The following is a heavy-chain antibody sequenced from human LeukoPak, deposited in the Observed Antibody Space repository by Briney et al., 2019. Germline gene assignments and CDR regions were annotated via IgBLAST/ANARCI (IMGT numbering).Heavy chain of an antibody. V-gene: IGHV1-2*02. D-gene: IGHD6-13*01. Sequence: GASVKVSCKASGYTFTGYYMHWVRQAPGQGLEWMGWINPNSGGTNYAQKFQGRVTMTRDTSISTAYMELSRLRSDDTAVYYCARATTPTPYSSQAYYFDYWGQGTLVTVSS. CDR1: GYTFTGYY. CDR2: INPNSGGT. CDR3: ARATTPTPYSSQAYYFDY. J-gene: IGHJ4*02.